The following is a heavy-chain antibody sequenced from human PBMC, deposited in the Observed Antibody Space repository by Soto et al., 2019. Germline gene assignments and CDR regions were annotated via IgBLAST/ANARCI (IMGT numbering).Heavy chain of an antibody. V-gene: IGHV3-30*18. Sequence: SVGSLRLSCAASGFTFSSYGMHWVRQAPGKGLEWVAVISYDGSNKYYADSVKGRFTISRDNSKNTLYLQMNSLRAEDTAVYYCAKGDSSSWYGYYYYGMDVWGQGTTVTVSS. J-gene: IGHJ6*02. CDR3: AKGDSSSWYGYYYYGMDV. CDR1: GFTFSSYG. CDR2: ISYDGSNK. D-gene: IGHD6-13*01.